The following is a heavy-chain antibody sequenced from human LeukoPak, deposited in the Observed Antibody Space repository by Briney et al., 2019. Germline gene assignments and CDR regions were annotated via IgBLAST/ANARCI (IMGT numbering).Heavy chain of an antibody. CDR2: IYYSGST. J-gene: IGHJ6*03. CDR3: ARESPVAGPDYYYYYMDV. Sequence: SETLSLTCTVSGGSISSYYWSWIRQPPGKGLEWIGYIYYSGSTNYNPSLKSRVTISVDTSKNQFSLKLSSVTAADTAVYYCARESPVAGPDYYYYYMDVWGKGTTVTISS. CDR1: GGSISSYY. V-gene: IGHV4-59*01. D-gene: IGHD6-19*01.